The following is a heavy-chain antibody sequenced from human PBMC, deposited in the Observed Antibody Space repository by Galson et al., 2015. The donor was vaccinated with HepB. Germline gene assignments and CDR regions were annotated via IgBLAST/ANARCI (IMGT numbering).Heavy chain of an antibody. Sequence: SLRLSCAASGFTFSDYYMSWIRRAPGKGLEWVSYISSSGSTIYYADSVKGRFTISKDNAQNSLYLQMNSLRAEDTAVYYCVRKGGSSRWDPFDSWGQGTLVTVSS. CDR3: VRKGGSSRWDPFDS. CDR2: ISSSGSTI. J-gene: IGHJ4*02. CDR1: GFTFSDYY. V-gene: IGHV3-11*01. D-gene: IGHD6-13*01.